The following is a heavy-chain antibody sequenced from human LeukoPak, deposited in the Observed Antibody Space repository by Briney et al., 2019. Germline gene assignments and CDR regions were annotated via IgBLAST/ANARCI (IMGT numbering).Heavy chain of an antibody. V-gene: IGHV3-30*19. Sequence: QPGGSLRLSCAASGFTFSSYGMHWVRQAPGKGLEWVAVIWYDGSNKYYADSVKGRFTISRDNSKNTLYLQMNSLRAEDTAVYYCASYLERQGPDDRRWDGTDVWGQGTTVTVSS. J-gene: IGHJ6*02. CDR1: GFTFSSYG. CDR3: ASYLERQGPDDRRWDGTDV. CDR2: IWYDGSNK. D-gene: IGHD1-1*01.